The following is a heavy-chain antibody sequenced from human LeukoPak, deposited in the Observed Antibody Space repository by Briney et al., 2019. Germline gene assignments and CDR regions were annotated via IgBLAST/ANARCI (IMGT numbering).Heavy chain of an antibody. CDR2: ISYSGST. J-gene: IGHJ4*02. CDR3: ARLSAGTRLDF. V-gene: IGHV4-61*01. Sequence: SETLSLTCTVSGGSVSSGSYYWSWIRQPPGRGLEWIGYISYSGSTNYNPSLKSRVTISVDMSKSQFALKLTSVTAADTAVYYCARLSAGTRLDFWGQGTLVTVSS. D-gene: IGHD1-14*01. CDR1: GGSVSSGSYY.